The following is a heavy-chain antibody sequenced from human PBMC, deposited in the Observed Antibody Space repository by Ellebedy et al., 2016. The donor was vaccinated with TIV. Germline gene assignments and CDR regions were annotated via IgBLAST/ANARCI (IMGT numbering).Heavy chain of an antibody. V-gene: IGHV3-23*01. CDR1: GFTFSSYA. D-gene: IGHD2-15*01. J-gene: IGHJ4*02. CDR3: AKVGSEVDY. CDR2: ISGSGGST. Sequence: GESLKISCAASGFTFSSYAMSWVRQAPGKGLEWVSAISGSGGSTYYADSVKGRFTISRDNSKNTLYLQMNSLRAEDTAVYYCAKVGSEVDYWGQGTLVTVSS.